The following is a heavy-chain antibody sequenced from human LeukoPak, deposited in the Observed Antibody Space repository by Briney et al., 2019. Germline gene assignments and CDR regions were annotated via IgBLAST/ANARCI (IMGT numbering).Heavy chain of an antibody. CDR1: GFTVTTNY. D-gene: IGHD6-19*01. CDR2: IYYSGST. Sequence: PGGSLRLSCAASGFTVTTNYMTWVRQAPGKGLEWIGSIYYSGSTYYNPSLKSRLTISVDTSKNQFSLKLSSVTAADTAVYYCARGRARDSSGWFACFDYWGQGTLVTVSS. CDR3: ARGRARDSSGWFACFDY. J-gene: IGHJ4*02. V-gene: IGHV4-59*05.